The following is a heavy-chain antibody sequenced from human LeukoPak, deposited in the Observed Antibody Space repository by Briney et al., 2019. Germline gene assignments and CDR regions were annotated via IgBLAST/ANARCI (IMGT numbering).Heavy chain of an antibody. Sequence: SETLSLTCTVSGGSISSYYWSWIRQPAGKGLEWIGHIYTSGTTNYNPSLKSRVTTLLDTSKNQFSLNLNSVTAADTAIYYCARMFEYWGQGTLVTVSS. J-gene: IGHJ4*02. CDR2: IYTSGTT. CDR3: ARMFEY. V-gene: IGHV4-4*07. CDR1: GGSISSYY.